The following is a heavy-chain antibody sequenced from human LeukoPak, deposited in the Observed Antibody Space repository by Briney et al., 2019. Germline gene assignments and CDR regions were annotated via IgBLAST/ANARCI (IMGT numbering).Heavy chain of an antibody. CDR3: AREGCSGGSCPFDY. D-gene: IGHD2-15*01. V-gene: IGHV1-69*04. CDR2: IIPILGIA. CDR1: GGTFSSYA. Sequence: SVKVSCKASGGTFSSYAISWVRQAPGQGLEWLGRIIPILGIANYAQKFQGRVTITADKSTSTAYMELSSLRSEDTAVYYCAREGCSGGSCPFDYWGQGTLVTVSS. J-gene: IGHJ4*02.